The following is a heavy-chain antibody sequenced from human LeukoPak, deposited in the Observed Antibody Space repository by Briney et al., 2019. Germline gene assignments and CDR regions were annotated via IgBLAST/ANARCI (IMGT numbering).Heavy chain of an antibody. Sequence: GGSLRLSCAASGFTFSSYAMSWVRQAPGKGLEWVSAISGSGGSTYYADSVKGRFTISRDNSKNTLYLQMNSLRAEDTAVYCCAKDPSPGVDKGTVESYYFDYWRQGTLVTVSS. CDR3: AKDPSPGVDKGTVESYYFDY. CDR1: GFTFSSYA. CDR2: ISGSGGST. J-gene: IGHJ4*02. V-gene: IGHV3-23*01. D-gene: IGHD2-8*01.